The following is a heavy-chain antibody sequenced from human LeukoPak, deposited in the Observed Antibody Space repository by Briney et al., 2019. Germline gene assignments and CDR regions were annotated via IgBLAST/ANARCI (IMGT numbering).Heavy chain of an antibody. D-gene: IGHD7-27*01. CDR2: IYYSGST. V-gene: IGHV4-59*12. CDR1: GGSISSYY. J-gene: IGHJ4*02. Sequence: SETLSLTCTVSGGSISSYYWSWIRQPPGKGLEWIGYIYYSGSTNYNPSLKSRVTISVDTSKNQFSLKLSSVTAADTAVYYCAREVNWDYFDYWGQGTLVTVSS. CDR3: AREVNWDYFDY.